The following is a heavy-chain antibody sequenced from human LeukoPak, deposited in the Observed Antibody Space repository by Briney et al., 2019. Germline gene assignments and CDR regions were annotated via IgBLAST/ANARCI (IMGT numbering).Heavy chain of an antibody. Sequence: GGSLRLSCAASGFPFHMYDMHWVRQTPGKGLEWVAVISYDGSEKYYADSVRGRFTISRDSSKNTLYLHSLRVEDTAVYYCARGFDSRFFDKWGQGTLVTVSS. J-gene: IGHJ4*02. D-gene: IGHD3-22*01. CDR3: ARGFDSRFFDK. CDR1: GFPFHMYD. V-gene: IGHV3-30-3*01. CDR2: ISYDGSEK.